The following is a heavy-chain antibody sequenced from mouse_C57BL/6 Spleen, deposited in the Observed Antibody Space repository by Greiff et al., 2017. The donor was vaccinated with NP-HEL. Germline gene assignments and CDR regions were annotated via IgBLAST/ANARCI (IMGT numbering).Heavy chain of an antibody. D-gene: IGHD2-5*01. CDR3: AKDYSNFWYFEV. J-gene: IGHJ1*03. CDR1: GYTFTSYW. CDR2: IHPNSGST. Sequence: QVQLQQPGAELVKPGASVKLSCKASGYTFTSYWMHWVKQRPGQGLEWIGMIHPNSGSTNYNEKFKSKATLTVDKSSSTAYMQLSSLTSEDAAVYYCAKDYSNFWYFEVWGTGTTVTVSS. V-gene: IGHV1-64*01.